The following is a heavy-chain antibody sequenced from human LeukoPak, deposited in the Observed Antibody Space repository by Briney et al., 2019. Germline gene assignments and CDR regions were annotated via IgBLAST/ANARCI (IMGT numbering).Heavy chain of an antibody. CDR3: ATSARTYIGSSLDY. J-gene: IGHJ4*02. D-gene: IGHD2-15*01. CDR2: ISSDASIT. CDR1: GFTFDDYA. Sequence: PGRSLRLSCAASGFTFDDYAMHWVRQAPGKGLEWVSGISSDASITSYADPVKGRFTISRDNAKNTLYLQMNSLRAEDTALYYCATSARTYIGSSLDYWGQGTLVTVSS. V-gene: IGHV3-9*01.